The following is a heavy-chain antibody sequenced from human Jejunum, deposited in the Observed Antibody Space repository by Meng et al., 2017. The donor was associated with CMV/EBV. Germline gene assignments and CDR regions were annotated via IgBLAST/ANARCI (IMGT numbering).Heavy chain of an antibody. CDR2: LIPVLNKA. Sequence: QVQRVQSGAEVKKPGSSGKVACQTSGGSFSTYTFSWVRQAPGQGLEWMGGLIPVLNKAKSAPRFQDRVTFTADETTTTAYMELSSLTFEDTAVYFCARGRGNQPLFDFWGQGTLVTVSS. J-gene: IGHJ4*02. V-gene: IGHV1-69*10. D-gene: IGHD2/OR15-2a*01. CDR3: ARGRGNQPLFDF. CDR1: GGSFSTYT.